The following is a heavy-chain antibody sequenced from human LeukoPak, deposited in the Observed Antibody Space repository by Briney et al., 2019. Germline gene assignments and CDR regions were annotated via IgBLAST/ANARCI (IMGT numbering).Heavy chain of an antibody. D-gene: IGHD6-13*01. CDR3: AREPGSSSWYQLYYYYYGMDV. J-gene: IGHJ6*02. V-gene: IGHV3-33*01. CDR1: GFTFRSYG. Sequence: PGGSLRLSCAASGFTFRSYGMHWVRQAPGKGLEWVAVIWYDGSNKYYADSVKGRFTISRDNSKNTLYLQMNSLRAEDTAVYYCAREPGSSSWYQLYYYYYGMDVWGQGTTVTVSS. CDR2: IWYDGSNK.